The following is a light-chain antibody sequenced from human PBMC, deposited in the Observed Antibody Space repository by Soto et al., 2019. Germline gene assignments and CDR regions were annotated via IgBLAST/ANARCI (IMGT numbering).Light chain of an antibody. CDR3: QKYNNWPTWT. CDR1: QSVSSN. V-gene: IGKV3D-15*01. J-gene: IGKJ1*01. CDR2: GAS. Sequence: EIVMTQSPATLSVSPGERATLSCRASQSVSSNLAWYQQKPSQSPRLLIYGASTRATGIPARFSGSGSGTEFTLTISILQSEDFAVYYCQKYNNWPTWTFGQGTKVEIK.